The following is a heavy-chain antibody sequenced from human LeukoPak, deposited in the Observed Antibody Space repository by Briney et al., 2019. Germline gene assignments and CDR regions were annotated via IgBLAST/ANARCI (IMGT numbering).Heavy chain of an antibody. CDR3: ARKSYGDQIFYYYMDV. CDR2: INDSGST. J-gene: IGHJ6*03. Sequence: SETQSLTCAIYGASFSDYVWSWIRKPPGKGLEWIGDINDSGSTNYNPSLKSRVTISVDTSKNQFSLELTSVTAADTAVYYCARKSYGDQIFYYYMDVWGKGTTVIVSS. V-gene: IGHV4-34*01. D-gene: IGHD2-21*02. CDR1: GASFSDYV.